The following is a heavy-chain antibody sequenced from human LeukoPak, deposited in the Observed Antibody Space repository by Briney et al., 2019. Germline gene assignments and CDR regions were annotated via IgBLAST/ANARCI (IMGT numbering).Heavy chain of an antibody. CDR3: ARGYSGTYRLGY. V-gene: IGHV3-74*01. J-gene: IGHJ4*02. D-gene: IGHD1-26*01. CDR2: VNSDGSST. Sequence: GGSLRLSCAASGFTFSIYWMHWVRQAPGKGLVWVSRVNSDGSSTDYADSVKGRFTISRDNAKNTLYLQMNSLRAEDTAVYYCARGYSGTYRLGYWGQGTLVTVSS. CDR1: GFTFSIYW.